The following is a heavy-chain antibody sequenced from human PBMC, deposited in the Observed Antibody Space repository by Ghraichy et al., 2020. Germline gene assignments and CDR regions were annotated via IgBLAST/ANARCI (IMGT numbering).Heavy chain of an antibody. CDR1: GFTFSSYW. D-gene: IGHD5-18*01. J-gene: IGHJ6*02. CDR3: ARDLAGYQQYYYYYGMDV. CDR2: IKQDGSEK. V-gene: IGHV3-7*03. Sequence: GSLRLSCAASGFTFSSYWMSWVRQAPGKGLEWVANIKQDGSEKYYVDSVKGRFAISRDNAKNSLYLQMNSLRAEDTAVYYCARDLAGYQQYYYYYGMDVWGQGTTVTVSS.